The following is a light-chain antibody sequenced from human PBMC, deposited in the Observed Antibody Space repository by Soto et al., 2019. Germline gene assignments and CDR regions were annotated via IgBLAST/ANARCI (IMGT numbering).Light chain of an antibody. CDR1: QSVNSSY. J-gene: IGKJ1*01. CDR3: QQYGNSPQT. CDR2: GAS. V-gene: IGKV3-20*01. Sequence: EIVLTQSPGTLSLSPGERVTLSCRASQSVNSSYLAWYQHKPGQAPRLLIYGASIRATGIPDRFSGSGSGTDFTLTIARLEPGDFAVYYCQQYGNSPQTFGQGTKVDIK.